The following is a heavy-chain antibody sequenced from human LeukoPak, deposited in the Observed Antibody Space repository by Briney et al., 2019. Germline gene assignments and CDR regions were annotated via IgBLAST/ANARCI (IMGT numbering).Heavy chain of an antibody. V-gene: IGHV4-61*02. J-gene: IGHJ4*02. CDR1: GGSISSGSYY. CDR3: ARAGYSYGYWTFDY. CDR2: IYTSGST. Sequence: SETLSLTCTVSGGSISSGSYYWSWIRQPAGKGLEWIGRIYTSGSTNYNPSLKSRVTISVDTSKNQFSLKLSSVTAADTAVYYCARAGYSYGYWTFDYWGQGTLVTVSS. D-gene: IGHD5-18*01.